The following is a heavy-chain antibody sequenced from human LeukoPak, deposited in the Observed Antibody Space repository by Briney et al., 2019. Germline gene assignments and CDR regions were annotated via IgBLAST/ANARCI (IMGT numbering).Heavy chain of an antibody. CDR1: GFTVQSNS. J-gene: IGHJ4*02. V-gene: IGHV3-53*01. Sequence: PGGSLRLSCAASGFTVQSNSITWVRQAPGQGLECVSVTYGGGTTYYADSVNGRFTISRDNSKNTLYLQMNSLRAEDTAVYFCATAAYGISGSLDYWGQGTLVTVSS. CDR3: ATAAYGISGSLDY. D-gene: IGHD3-22*01. CDR2: TYGGGTT.